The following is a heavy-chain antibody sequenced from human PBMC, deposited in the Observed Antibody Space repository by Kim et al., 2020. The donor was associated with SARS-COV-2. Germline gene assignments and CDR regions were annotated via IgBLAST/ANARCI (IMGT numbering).Heavy chain of an antibody. D-gene: IGHD5-18*01. V-gene: IGHV3-9*01. J-gene: IGHJ6*02. CDR1: GFTFDDYA. CDR3: AKADTADYYGMDV. CDR2: ISWNSGSI. Sequence: GGSPRLSCAASGFTFDDYAMHWVRQAPGKGLEWVSGISWNSGSIGYADSVKGRFTISRDNAKNSLYLQMNSLRAEDTALYYCAKADTADYYGMDVWGQGTTVTVSS.